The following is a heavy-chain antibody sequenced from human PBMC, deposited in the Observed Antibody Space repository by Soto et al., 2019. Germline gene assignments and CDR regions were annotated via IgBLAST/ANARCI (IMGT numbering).Heavy chain of an antibody. D-gene: IGHD6-13*01. CDR3: AKSYSSNWYDYFDY. CDR1: EFTFSTYA. V-gene: IGHV3-23*01. J-gene: IGHJ4*02. Sequence: GGSLRLSCAASEFTFSTYAMSWVRQAPGKGLEWVSAISGSGGSTYYADSVRGRFTISRDTSKNTLYLQMNSLRAEDTALYYCAKSYSSNWYDYFDYWGQGTLVTVSS. CDR2: ISGSGGST.